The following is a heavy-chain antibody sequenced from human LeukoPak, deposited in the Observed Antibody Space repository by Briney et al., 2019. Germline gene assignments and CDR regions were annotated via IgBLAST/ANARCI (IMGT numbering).Heavy chain of an antibody. Sequence: PSETLSLTCTVSGGSISSSSYYWGWIRQPPGKGLEWIGSIYYSGSTYYNPSLKSRVTISVDTSKNQFSLKLSSVTAADTAVYYCARDRGYCTNGVCYRWFDYWGQGTLVTVSS. V-gene: IGHV4-39*02. CDR2: IYYSGST. J-gene: IGHJ4*02. CDR3: ARDRGYCTNGVCYRWFDY. CDR1: GGSISSSSYY. D-gene: IGHD2-8*01.